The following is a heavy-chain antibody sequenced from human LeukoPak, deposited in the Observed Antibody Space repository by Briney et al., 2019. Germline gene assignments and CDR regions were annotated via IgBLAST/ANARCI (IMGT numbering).Heavy chain of an antibody. CDR1: GGSISSGSYY. CDR3: ARSARDYYYYYMDV. CDR2: IYTSGST. Sequence: PSQTLSLTCTVSGGSISSGSYYWSWIRQPAGKGLEWIGRIYTSGSTNYNPSLKSRVTISVDTSKNQFSLKLSSVTAADTAVYYCARSARDYYYYYMDVWGKGTTVTVSS. V-gene: IGHV4-61*02. J-gene: IGHJ6*03.